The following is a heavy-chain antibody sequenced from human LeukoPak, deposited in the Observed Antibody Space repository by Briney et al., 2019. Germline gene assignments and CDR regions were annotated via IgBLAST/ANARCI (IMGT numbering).Heavy chain of an antibody. D-gene: IGHD2/OR15-2a*01. J-gene: IGHJ6*03. CDR1: GGSISDYY. Sequence: SGTLCLSCAVSGGSISDYYWSWVRQPPAKGLEWVVYIYYSGSTNYNPSLTSRVIISVDTYKNQFSCMLISVTSADAAVYYYYRVLLSSYYMDVWGKGTTVTVSS. CDR3: YRVLLSSYYMDV. CDR2: IYYSGST. V-gene: IGHV4-59*03.